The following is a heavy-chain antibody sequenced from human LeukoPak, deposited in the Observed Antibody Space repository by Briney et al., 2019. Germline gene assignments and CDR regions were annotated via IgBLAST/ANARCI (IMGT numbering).Heavy chain of an antibody. CDR3: ARDHSSSDAFDI. V-gene: IGHV4-61*08. CDR2: IYYSGST. D-gene: IGHD6-13*01. CDR1: GGSIRSGGYY. Sequence: SQTLSLTCTVSGGSIRSGGYYWSWIRQPPGKGLEWIGYIYYSGSTNYNPSLKSRVTISVDTSKNQFSLKLSSVTAADTAVYYCARDHSSSDAFDIWGQGTMVTVSS. J-gene: IGHJ3*02.